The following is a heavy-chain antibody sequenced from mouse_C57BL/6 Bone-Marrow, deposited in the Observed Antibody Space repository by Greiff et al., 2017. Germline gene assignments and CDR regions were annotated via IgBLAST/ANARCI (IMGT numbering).Heavy chain of an antibody. J-gene: IGHJ3*01. CDR2: IYPRSGNT. CDR3: AREGGSSSWFAY. Sequence: VQLVESGAELARPGASVKLSCKASGYTFTSYGISWVKQRTGQGLEWIGEIYPRSGNTYYNEKFKGKATLTADKSSSTAYMELRSLTSEDSAVYFCAREGGSSSWFAYWGQGTLVTVSA. CDR1: GYTFTSYG. D-gene: IGHD1-1*01. V-gene: IGHV1-81*01.